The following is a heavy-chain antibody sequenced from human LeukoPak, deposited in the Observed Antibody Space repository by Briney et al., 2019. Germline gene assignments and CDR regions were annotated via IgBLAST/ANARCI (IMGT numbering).Heavy chain of an antibody. CDR1: GYRFSSYW. V-gene: IGHV5-51*01. CDR2: IFPGDSET. J-gene: IGHJ4*02. Sequence: KPGESLKISCKGSGYRFSSYWIGWVRQMPGKGLEWMGIIFPGDSETRYSPSFQGQVTISADKSISTAYLQWSSLKASDTAMYYCVRALGYCSSGSCYYYDYRGQGTLVTVSS. D-gene: IGHD2-15*01. CDR3: VRALGYCSSGSCYYYDY.